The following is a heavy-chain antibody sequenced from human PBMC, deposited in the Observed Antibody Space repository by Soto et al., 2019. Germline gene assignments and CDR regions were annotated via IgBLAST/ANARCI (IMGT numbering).Heavy chain of an antibody. CDR3: AGVGGGIVVVPGANRGDY. Sequence: EVQLVESGGGLVKPGGSLRLSCAASGFTFSTYTMNWVRQAPGKGLEWVSSITGSSRFIYYADSVKGRFTISRDNAENSLYLQMNSLRAEDTAVYYCAGVGGGIVVVPGANRGDYWGQGTLVTVSS. J-gene: IGHJ4*02. D-gene: IGHD2-2*01. CDR2: ITGSSRFI. V-gene: IGHV3-21*01. CDR1: GFTFSTYT.